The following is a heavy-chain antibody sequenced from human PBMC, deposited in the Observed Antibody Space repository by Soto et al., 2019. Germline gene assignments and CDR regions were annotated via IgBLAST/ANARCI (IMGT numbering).Heavy chain of an antibody. CDR2: IIPIFGTA. V-gene: IGHV1-69*12. CDR3: ARGIVRRGIAARSYYYYGMDV. D-gene: IGHD6-6*01. J-gene: IGHJ6*02. CDR1: GGTFSSYA. Sequence: QVQLVQSGAEVKKPGSSVKVSCKASGGTFSSYAISWVRQAPGQGLEWMGGIIPIFGTANYAQKFQGRVTITADEATSTANMELSSLRSEDTAVYSCARGIVRRGIAARSYYYYGMDVWGQGTTVTVSS.